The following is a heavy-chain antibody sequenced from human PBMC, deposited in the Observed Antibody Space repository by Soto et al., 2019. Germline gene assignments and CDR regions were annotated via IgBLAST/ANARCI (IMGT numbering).Heavy chain of an antibody. CDR1: CCSIHSGGFY. CDR3: ARDIGGSYYNWFDP. V-gene: IGHV4-31*03. D-gene: IGHD1-26*01. CDR2: IYYSGST. J-gene: IGHJ5*02. Sequence: TPSLPCTFSCCSIHSGGFYWRWVRPPPGKGLELIGYIYYSGSTYYNPSLKSRVTISVDTSKNQFSLKLSSVTAADTAVYYCARDIGGSYYNWFDPWGQGTLVTVSS.